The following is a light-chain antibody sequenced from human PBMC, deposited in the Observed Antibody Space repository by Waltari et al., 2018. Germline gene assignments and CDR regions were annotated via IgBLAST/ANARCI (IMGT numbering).Light chain of an antibody. V-gene: IGKV1-5*03. CDR3: QQYNSYHT. CDR2: KAS. J-gene: IGKJ2*01. Sequence: DIHMTQSPSTLSASIGDTVTITCRASQDINTWLAWYQQRPGKAPNLLIYKASNLESGVPSRFSGSGSGTEFTPTISSLQPDDFATYYCQQYNSYHTFGQGTKLEIK. CDR1: QDINTW.